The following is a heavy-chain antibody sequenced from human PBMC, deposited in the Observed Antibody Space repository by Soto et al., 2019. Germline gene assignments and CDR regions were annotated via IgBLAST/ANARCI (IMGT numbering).Heavy chain of an antibody. CDR2: IKGNCDAGKT. D-gene: IGHD2-15*01. V-gene: IGHV3-15*07. CDR1: GFTFYNSW. J-gene: IGHJ6*02. Sequence: DVQLVESGGGLVKPGGSLKPSCAPSGFTFYNSWINWFRQAPGQGLEWGGRIKGNCDAGKTDYAAPVKGRFTISREDSENTLYLQMNSLKTEDTAVYYCTTGSVEGVWGQGTTVSVSS. CDR3: TTGSVEGV.